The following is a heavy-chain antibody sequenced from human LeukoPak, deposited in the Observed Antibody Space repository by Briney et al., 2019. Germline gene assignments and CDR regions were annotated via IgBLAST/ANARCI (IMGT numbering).Heavy chain of an antibody. CDR1: GDSVSSNSAT. Sequence: SQTHSLTCAISGDSVSSNSATWNWIRQSPSRGLEWLGRTYYRSKWYNDYTASVKSRITIQPDTSKNQFSLQLNSVTPEDTAVYYCARAEVLLWFGESPGAEYFQHWGQGTLVTVSS. J-gene: IGHJ1*01. CDR3: ARAEVLLWFGESPGAEYFQH. CDR2: TYYRSKWYN. V-gene: IGHV6-1*01. D-gene: IGHD3-10*01.